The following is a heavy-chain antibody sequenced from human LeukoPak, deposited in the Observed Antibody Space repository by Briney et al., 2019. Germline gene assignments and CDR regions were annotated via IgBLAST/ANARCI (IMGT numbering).Heavy chain of an antibody. D-gene: IGHD3-3*01. CDR1: GFTFSSYS. V-gene: IGHV3-21*01. J-gene: IGHJ2*01. CDR3: AGIEWFRTSSWYFDL. CDR2: ISSSSSYI. Sequence: PGGSLRLSCAASGFTFSSYSMNWVHQAPGKGLEWVSSISSSSSYIYYADSVKGRFTISRGNAKNSLYLQMNSLRAEDTAVYYCAGIEWFRTSSWYFDLWGRGTLVTVSS.